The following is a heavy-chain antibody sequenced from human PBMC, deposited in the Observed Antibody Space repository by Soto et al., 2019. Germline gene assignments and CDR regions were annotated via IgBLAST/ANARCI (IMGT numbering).Heavy chain of an antibody. Sequence: GASVKVSCKASGGTFSSYAISWVRQAPGQGLEWMGGITPIFGTTNYAQRFQGRVTITADKSTSTAYMELSSLRSEDTAVYYCARAYYDILTAYHYWGQGTLVTVSS. J-gene: IGHJ4*02. V-gene: IGHV1-69*06. CDR3: ARAYYDILTAYHY. CDR2: ITPIFGTT. CDR1: GGTFSSYA. D-gene: IGHD3-9*01.